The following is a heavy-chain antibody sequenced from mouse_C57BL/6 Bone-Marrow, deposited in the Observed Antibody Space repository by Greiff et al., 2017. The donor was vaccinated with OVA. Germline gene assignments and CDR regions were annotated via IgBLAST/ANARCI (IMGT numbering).Heavy chain of an antibody. CDR2: SRNKANDYTT. V-gene: IGHV7-1*01. Sequence: EVKLVESGGGLVQSGRSLRLSCATSGFTFSDFYMEWVRQAPGKGLEWIAASRNKANDYTTEYSASVKGRFIVSRDTSHSILYLQMNAPRAEDTAIYYCARDAHYGSNWYFDVWGTGTTVTVSS. J-gene: IGHJ1*03. CDR3: ARDAHYGSNWYFDV. D-gene: IGHD1-1*01. CDR1: GFTFSDFY.